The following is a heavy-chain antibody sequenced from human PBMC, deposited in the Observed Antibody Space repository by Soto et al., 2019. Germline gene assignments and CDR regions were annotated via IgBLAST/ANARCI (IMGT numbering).Heavy chain of an antibody. D-gene: IGHD3-22*01. CDR1: GGSISSYY. V-gene: IGHV4-30-4*08. J-gene: IGHJ5*02. CDR2: IYYSGST. Sequence: SETLSLTCTVSGGSISSYYWSWIRQPPGKGLEWIGYIYYSGSTFYNPSLKSRVTISVDTSKNKFSLKLSSVTAADTAVYYCARVLGYYDSSSIDPWGQGTLVTVSS. CDR3: ARVLGYYDSSSIDP.